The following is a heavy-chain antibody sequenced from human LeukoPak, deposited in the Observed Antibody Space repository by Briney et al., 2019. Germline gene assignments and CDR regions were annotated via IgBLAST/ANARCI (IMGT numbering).Heavy chain of an antibody. CDR3: ARDVLLWFGESELDYYYYMDV. J-gene: IGHJ6*03. Sequence: GGSLRLSCAASGFTFSSYSMNWVRQAPGKGLEWVSSISSSSSYIYYADSVKGRFTISRDNAKNPLYLQMNSLRAEDTAVYYCARDVLLWFGESELDYYYYMDVWGKGTTVTVSS. D-gene: IGHD3-10*01. CDR2: ISSSSSYI. V-gene: IGHV3-21*01. CDR1: GFTFSSYS.